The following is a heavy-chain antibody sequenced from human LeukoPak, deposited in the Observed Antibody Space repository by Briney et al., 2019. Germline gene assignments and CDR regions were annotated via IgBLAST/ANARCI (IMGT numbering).Heavy chain of an antibody. CDR1: GFTFSNAW. V-gene: IGHV3-15*01. D-gene: IGHD6-19*01. CDR3: TTDLYSVAGYDAFDI. J-gene: IGHJ3*02. Sequence: GGSLRLSCAASGFTFSNAWMTWVRQAPGKALEWVGRIKSKTDRETTDYAAPVKGRFTISREDSKNGLYLQMNSLKTEDTAVYYCTTDLYSVAGYDAFDIWGQGTMVTVSS. CDR2: IKSKTDRETT.